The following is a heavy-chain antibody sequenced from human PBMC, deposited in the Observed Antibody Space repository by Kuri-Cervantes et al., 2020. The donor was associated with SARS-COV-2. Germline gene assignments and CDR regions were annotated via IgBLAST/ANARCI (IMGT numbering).Heavy chain of an antibody. D-gene: IGHD1-26*01. J-gene: IGHJ3*02. V-gene: IGHV3-7*01. CDR1: GFTFSDYY. CDR3: AREGVDIVGAPHDAFDI. Sequence: GGSLRLSCAASGFTFSDYYMRWIRQAPGKGLEWVANIKQDGSEKYYVDSVKGRFTISRDNAKNSLYLQMNSLRAEDTAVYYCAREGVDIVGAPHDAFDIWGQGTMVTVSS. CDR2: IKQDGSEK.